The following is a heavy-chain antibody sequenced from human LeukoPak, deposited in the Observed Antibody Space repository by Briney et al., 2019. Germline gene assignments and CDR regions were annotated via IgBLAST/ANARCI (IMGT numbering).Heavy chain of an antibody. CDR1: GDTFSGYY. V-gene: IGHV1-2*02. J-gene: IGHJ4*02. CDR2: INANSSGT. D-gene: IGHD3-10*01. CDR3: AGDSITLLRGFDF. Sequence: ASVKVSCKSSGDTFSGYYLHWVRQAPGQGLEWMGWINANSSGTNYAQKFQGRVTMTRDTSISSVHMELSRLRSDDTAVYYCAGDSITLLRGFDFWGQGTLVTVSS.